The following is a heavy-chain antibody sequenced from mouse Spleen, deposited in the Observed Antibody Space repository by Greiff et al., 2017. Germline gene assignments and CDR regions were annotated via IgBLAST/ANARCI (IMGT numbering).Heavy chain of an antibody. J-gene: IGHJ3*01. CDR3: ARAYYGNSAWFAY. CDR1: GFTFSSYA. Sequence: EVQRVESGGGLVKLGGSLKLSCAASGFTFSSYAMSWVRQTPEKRLEWVATISSGGGNTYYPDSVKGRFTISRDNAKNTLYLQMSSLKSEDTAMYYCARAYYGNSAWFAYWGQGTLVTVSA. V-gene: IGHV5-9-3*01. D-gene: IGHD2-10*01. CDR2: ISSGGGNT.